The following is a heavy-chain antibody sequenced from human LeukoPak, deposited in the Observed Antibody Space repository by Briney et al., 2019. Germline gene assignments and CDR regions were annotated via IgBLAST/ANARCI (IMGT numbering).Heavy chain of an antibody. CDR1: GFSLMTSGVG. CDR3: AHRPMGNWFDP. Sequence: SGPTLVKPTQTLTLTCTFSGFSLMTSGVGVGGIGQPPGKALEWLALIYWNEDNRYSPSLKSRLTITKDTSKNQVVLTMTNMDPVDTATYYCAHRPMGNWFDPWGQGTLVTVSS. J-gene: IGHJ5*02. V-gene: IGHV2-5*01. D-gene: IGHD1-26*01. CDR2: IYWNEDN.